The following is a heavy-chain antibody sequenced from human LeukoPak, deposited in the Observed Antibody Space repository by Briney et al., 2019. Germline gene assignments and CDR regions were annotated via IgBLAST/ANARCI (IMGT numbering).Heavy chain of an antibody. CDR1: GGSISSYY. CDR3: ARDRFDILTGRNWFDP. V-gene: IGHV4-4*07. Sequence: SETLSLTCTVSGGSISSYYWSWIRQPAGKGLEWIGRIYTSGSTNYNPSLKSRVTMSVDTFKNQFSLKLSSVTAADTAVYYCARDRFDILTGRNWFDPWGQGTLVTVSS. CDR2: IYTSGST. D-gene: IGHD3-9*01. J-gene: IGHJ5*02.